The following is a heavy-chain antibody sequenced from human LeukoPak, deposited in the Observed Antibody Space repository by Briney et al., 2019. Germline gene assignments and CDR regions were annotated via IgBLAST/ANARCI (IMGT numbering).Heavy chain of an antibody. CDR1: GFTFDDYA. Sequence: GGPLRLSCAASGFTFDDYAMHWVRQAPGKGLEWVSGISWNSGSIGYADSVKGRFTISRDNAKNSLYLQMNSLRAEDTGLYYCATSPSYCSGGSCYSRAREFDYWGQGTLVTVSS. V-gene: IGHV3-9*01. D-gene: IGHD2-15*01. CDR3: ATSPSYCSGGSCYSRAREFDY. CDR2: ISWNSGSI. J-gene: IGHJ4*02.